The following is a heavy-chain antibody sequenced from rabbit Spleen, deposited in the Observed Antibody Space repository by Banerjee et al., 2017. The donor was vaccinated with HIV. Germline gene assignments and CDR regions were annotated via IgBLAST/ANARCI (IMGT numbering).Heavy chain of an antibody. CDR3: ARDPAYSSGRGSALPSL. V-gene: IGHV1S45*01. CDR1: GFSFSDRDV. D-gene: IGHD1-1*01. CDR2: INTYTGKP. Sequence: QEQLVESGGGMVKPEGSLTLTCKASGFSFSDRDVICWVRQAPGKGLQWYACINTYTGKPVYATWVNGRFTISSDNAQNTVFLQLNSLTVADTATYFCARDPAYSSGRGSALPSLWGPGTLVPVS. J-gene: IGHJ4*01.